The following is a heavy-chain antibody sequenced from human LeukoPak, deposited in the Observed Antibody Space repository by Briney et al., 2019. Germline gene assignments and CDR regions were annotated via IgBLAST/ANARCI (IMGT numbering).Heavy chain of an antibody. CDR2: MNPNSGNT. CDR3: ARDRDYGGNSEFDY. V-gene: IGHV1-8*01. D-gene: IGHD4-23*01. J-gene: IGHJ4*02. Sequence: ASVKVSCKASGYTFTSYDINWVRQATGQGLEWMGWMNPNSGNTGYAQKFQGRVTMTRNTSISTAYMELSSLRSEDTAVYYCARDRDYGGNSEFDYWGQGTLVTVSS. CDR1: GYTFTSYD.